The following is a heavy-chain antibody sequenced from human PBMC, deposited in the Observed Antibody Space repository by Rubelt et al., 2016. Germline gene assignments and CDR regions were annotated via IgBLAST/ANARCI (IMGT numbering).Heavy chain of an antibody. CDR3: ARDQGGSILARAFDI. CDR1: GGSISSSSYY. CDR2: ICYSWST. D-gene: IGHD6-6*01. J-gene: IGHJ3*02. Sequence: QLQLQESGPGLVKPSETLSLTCTVSGGSISSSSYYWGWIRQPPGKGLEWIGSICYSWSTYYNPSLKSRVTISVETAKTQLSLKLSSVTAADTAVYYCARDQGGSILARAFDIWGQGTMVTVSS. V-gene: IGHV4-39*07.